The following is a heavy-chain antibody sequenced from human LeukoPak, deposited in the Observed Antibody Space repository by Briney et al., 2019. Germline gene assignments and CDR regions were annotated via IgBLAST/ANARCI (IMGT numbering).Heavy chain of an antibody. D-gene: IGHD6-19*01. CDR3: ARMIAVAGPYYFDY. CDR1: GFTFSDYS. Sequence: GGSLRFSCAASGFTFSDYSMTWVRQAPGKGLEWGSSISSSSSYTYYADSVKGRFTISRDNAKNSMYLQMNSLRAEDTAVYYCARMIAVAGPYYFDYWGQGTLVTVSS. CDR2: ISSSSSYT. J-gene: IGHJ4*02. V-gene: IGHV3-21*01.